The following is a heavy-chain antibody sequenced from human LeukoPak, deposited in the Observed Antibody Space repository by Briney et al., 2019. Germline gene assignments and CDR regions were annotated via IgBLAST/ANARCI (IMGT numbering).Heavy chain of an antibody. D-gene: IGHD5-18*01. CDR3: ARKLDTAMVFEY. J-gene: IGHJ4*02. CDR2: IYSGGNT. Sequence: GGSLRLSCAASGFTVSSNYMSWVRQAPGKGLEWVSVIYSGGNTYYADSVKGRFTISRDNSKNTLYLQMNSLRAEDTAVYFCARKLDTAMVFEYWGQGTLVTVSS. V-gene: IGHV3-66*02. CDR1: GFTVSSNY.